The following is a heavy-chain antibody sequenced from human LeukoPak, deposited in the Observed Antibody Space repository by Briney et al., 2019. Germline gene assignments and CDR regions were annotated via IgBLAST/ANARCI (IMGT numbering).Heavy chain of an antibody. CDR2: TNSGGTST. J-gene: IGHJ4*02. D-gene: IGHD2-8*01. CDR3: AKQSYARSLGE. Sequence: GGSLRLSCATSGFPFSDFSTSWVRQAPGKGLEWISTTNSGGTSTYYAESVKGRFTISRDNSKNTLYLQMSSLRVEDTAVYYCAKQSYARSLGEGGPGTLVSVSS. V-gene: IGHV3-23*01. CDR1: GFPFSDFS.